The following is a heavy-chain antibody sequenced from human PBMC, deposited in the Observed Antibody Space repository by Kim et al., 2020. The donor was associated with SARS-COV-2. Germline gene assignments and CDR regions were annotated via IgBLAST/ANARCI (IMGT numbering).Heavy chain of an antibody. D-gene: IGHD2-2*01. V-gene: IGHV1-24*01. J-gene: IGHJ6*02. CDR3: ATSVVVVPAAMHHYYYYGMDV. Sequence: ASVKVSCKVSGYTLTELSMHWVRQAPGKGLEWMGGFDPEDGETIYAQKFQGRVTMTEDTSTDTAYMELSSLRSEDTAVYYCATSVVVVPAAMHHYYYYGMDVWGQGTTVTVSS. CDR2: FDPEDGET. CDR1: GYTLTELS.